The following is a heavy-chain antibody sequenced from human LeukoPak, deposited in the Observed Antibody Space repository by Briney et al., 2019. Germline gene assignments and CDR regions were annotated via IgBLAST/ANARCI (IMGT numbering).Heavy chain of an antibody. Sequence: GGSLRLSCAASGFTFSSYSMNWVRQAPGKGLEWVSSISSSSSYIYYADSVKGRFTISRDNAKNSLYLQMNSLRAEDTAVYYCARIPCGSTSCRDAFDIWGQGTMVTVSS. CDR3: ARIPCGSTSCRDAFDI. D-gene: IGHD2-2*01. J-gene: IGHJ3*02. V-gene: IGHV3-21*01. CDR1: GFTFSSYS. CDR2: ISSSSSYI.